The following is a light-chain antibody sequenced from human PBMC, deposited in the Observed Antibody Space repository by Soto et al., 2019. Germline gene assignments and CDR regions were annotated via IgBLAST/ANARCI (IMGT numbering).Light chain of an antibody. V-gene: IGLV3-21*02. CDR2: DDS. CDR1: NIGSKS. Sequence: SYELTQPPSVSVAPGQTVRVTCGGKNIGSKSVHWYQQKPGQAPVLVVYDDSDRPSRIPERFSGSNSGSTATLTISRVEAGDEADYHCQVWDRSSDYYVFGSGTKVTVL. J-gene: IGLJ1*01. CDR3: QVWDRSSDYYV.